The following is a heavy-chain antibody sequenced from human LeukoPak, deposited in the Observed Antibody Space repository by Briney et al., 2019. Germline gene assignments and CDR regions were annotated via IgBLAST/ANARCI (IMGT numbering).Heavy chain of an antibody. CDR3: AREVGYCGGDCYLLDY. CDR1: GYTFTSYG. Sequence: AAVNVSFQASGYTFTSYGISWVRQPPGQGLAWMGWISAYNGNTNCAQKLQGRVTMTTDTSTSTAYMELRSLRSDDTAVYYCAREVGYCGGDCYLLDYWGQGTLVTVSS. D-gene: IGHD2-21*02. J-gene: IGHJ4*02. CDR2: ISAYNGNT. V-gene: IGHV1-18*01.